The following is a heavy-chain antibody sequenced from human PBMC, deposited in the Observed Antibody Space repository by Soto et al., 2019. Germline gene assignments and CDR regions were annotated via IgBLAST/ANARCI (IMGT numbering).Heavy chain of an antibody. Sequence: QVQLQESGPGLVKPSQTLSLTCTVSGGSISSGGYYWSWIRQHPEKGPEGIGYIYYSGSTFYNTSLKSRLSISVDTSKNQLSLKLSSVTSADTAVYYCARDASSSGHCFDYWGQGNPVTVSS. V-gene: IGHV4-31*03. CDR3: ARDASSSGHCFDY. J-gene: IGHJ4*02. D-gene: IGHD6-13*01. CDR2: IYYSGST. CDR1: GGSISSGGYY.